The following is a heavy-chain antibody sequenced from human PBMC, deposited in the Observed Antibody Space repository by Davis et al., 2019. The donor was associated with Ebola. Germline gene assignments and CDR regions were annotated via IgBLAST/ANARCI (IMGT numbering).Heavy chain of an antibody. CDR1: GFTFSSYW. CDR2: IKQDGSGK. CDR3: ARVGGYYYYYYYGMDV. Sequence: GGSLRLSCAASGFTFSSYWMSWVRQAPGKGLEWVANIKQDGSGKYYVDSVKGRFTISRDNAKKSLYLQMNSLRAEDTAVYYCARVGGYYYYYYYGMDVWGQGTTVTVSS. J-gene: IGHJ6*02. V-gene: IGHV3-7*01. D-gene: IGHD6-13*01.